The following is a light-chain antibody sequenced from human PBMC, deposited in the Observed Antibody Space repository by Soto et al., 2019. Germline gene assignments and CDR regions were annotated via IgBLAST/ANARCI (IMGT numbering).Light chain of an antibody. CDR1: QSVSSY. J-gene: IGKJ5*01. CDR3: QQRSNWPPRIT. CDR2: DAS. Sequence: EIVLTQSPATLSLSPGERATLSCRASQSVSSYLACYQQKPGQAPRLLIYDASNRATGIPARFSGSGSGTDFPLTISSLEPEDFAVYYCQQRSNWPPRITFGQGTRLEIK. V-gene: IGKV3-11*01.